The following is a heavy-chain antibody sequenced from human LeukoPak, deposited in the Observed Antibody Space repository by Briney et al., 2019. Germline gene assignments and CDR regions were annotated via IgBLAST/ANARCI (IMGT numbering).Heavy chain of an antibody. D-gene: IGHD3-22*01. CDR3: ARWGYDSSGSYFDS. J-gene: IGHJ4*02. Sequence: GGSLRLSCAASGFPVSSNYVTWVRQAPGKGLEWVSVIYSGGSTDYADSVKGRFTISRDNSKNTLYLQMNSLRAEDTAMYYCARWGYDSSGSYFDSWGQGTLVTVSS. CDR1: GFPVSSNY. V-gene: IGHV3-53*01. CDR2: IYSGGST.